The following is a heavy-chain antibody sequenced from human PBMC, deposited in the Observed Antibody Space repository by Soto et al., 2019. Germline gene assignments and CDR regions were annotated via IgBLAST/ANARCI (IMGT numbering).Heavy chain of an antibody. Sequence: PGGSLRLSCAASGFPFSSYAMTWVRQAPGKGLEWVSAISGSGGSTYYADAVKGRLTISRDNSKNTVYLQMNSLRAEDTAVYYCAKEGNSGWYFFDYWGQGTLVTVSS. CDR3: AKEGNSGWYFFDY. CDR2: ISGSGGST. V-gene: IGHV3-23*01. D-gene: IGHD6-19*01. J-gene: IGHJ4*02. CDR1: GFPFSSYA.